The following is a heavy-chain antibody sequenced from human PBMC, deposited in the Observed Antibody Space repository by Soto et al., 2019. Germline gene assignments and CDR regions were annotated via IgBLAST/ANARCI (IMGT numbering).Heavy chain of an antibody. D-gene: IGHD3-9*01. Sequence: QVQLVQSGAEVKKPGASVKVSCKASGYTFTSYYMHWVRQAPGPGLEWMGIINPSGGSTSYTQKFQRRVPMTRDTSTSTVYMELSSLRSEDTAVYYCARGDYDILTGLYYMDVWGKGTTVTVSS. CDR1: GYTFTSYY. CDR3: ARGDYDILTGLYYMDV. J-gene: IGHJ6*03. CDR2: INPSGGST. V-gene: IGHV1-46*03.